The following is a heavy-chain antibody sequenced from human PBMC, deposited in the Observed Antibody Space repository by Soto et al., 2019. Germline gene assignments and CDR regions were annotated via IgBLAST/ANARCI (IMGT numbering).Heavy chain of an antibody. J-gene: IGHJ6*03. CDR2: INHSGST. CDR1: GVSFSGYY. D-gene: IGHD6-19*01. Sequence: SETLSLTWAVYGVSFSGYYWSWLRQPPGKGLEWIGEINHSGSTNYNPSLKSRVTISVDTSKNQFSLKLSSVTAADTAVYYCARVGQWLVKGIRYYYYYMDVWGKGTTVTVSS. CDR3: ARVGQWLVKGIRYYYYYMDV. V-gene: IGHV4-34*01.